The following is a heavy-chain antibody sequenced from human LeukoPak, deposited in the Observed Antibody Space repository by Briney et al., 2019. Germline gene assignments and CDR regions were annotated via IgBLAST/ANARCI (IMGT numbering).Heavy chain of an antibody. CDR3: AKDRPNYYGSNGHYYKLNGDC. CDR1: GFTFSSYA. D-gene: IGHD3-22*01. CDR2: ITSSGADT. Sequence: GGSLRLSCAASGFTFSSYAMSWVRQAPGKGLEWGSSITSSGADTDYEDSVKGRFTISRDNSDNTLYLQMNSLRAEDTAVYYCAKDRPNYYGSNGHYYKLNGDCWGQGTLVTVSS. V-gene: IGHV3-23*01. J-gene: IGHJ4*02.